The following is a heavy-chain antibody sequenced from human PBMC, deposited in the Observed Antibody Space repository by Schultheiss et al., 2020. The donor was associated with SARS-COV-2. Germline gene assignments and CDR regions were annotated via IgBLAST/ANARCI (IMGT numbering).Heavy chain of an antibody. CDR1: GFTFSSYA. J-gene: IGHJ3*02. D-gene: IGHD6-19*01. CDR3: ARSHPSSGWAHDAFDI. V-gene: IGHV3-74*01. CDR2: INSDGSST. Sequence: GGSLRLSCAASGFTFSSYAMHWVRQAPGKGLVWVSRINSDGSSTSYADSVKGRFTISRDNAKNSLYLQMNSLRAEDTAVYYCARSHPSSGWAHDAFDIWGQGTMVTVSS.